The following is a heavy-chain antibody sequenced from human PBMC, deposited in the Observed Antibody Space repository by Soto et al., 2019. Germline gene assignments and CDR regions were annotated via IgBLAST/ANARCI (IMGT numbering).Heavy chain of an antibody. V-gene: IGHV4-34*01. D-gene: IGHD5-12*01. CDR3: ARGRGVATIRYFDY. CDR1: GGSFSGYS. J-gene: IGHJ4*02. Sequence: QVQLQQWGAGLLKPSETLSLTCAVYGGSFSGYSWSWIRQPPGKGLEWIGEINHSGSTNYNPSLKSRVTISVDTSKNQFSLKLSSVTAADTAVYYCARGRGVATIRYFDYWGQGTLVTVSS. CDR2: INHSGST.